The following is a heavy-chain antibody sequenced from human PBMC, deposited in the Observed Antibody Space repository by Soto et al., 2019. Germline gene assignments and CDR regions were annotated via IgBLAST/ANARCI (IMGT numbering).Heavy chain of an antibody. D-gene: IGHD6-13*01. CDR1: GYTFTSYA. CDR3: ARGSSWAHFDY. Sequence: QVQLVQSGAEVKKPGASVKVSFKPSGYTFTSYAIHWVRQAPGQGLEWMGWINTAKDNTQYSQNYQGRVTITRDTSASIVHMEVSSLRSEDTAVYYCARGSSWAHFDYWGQGTLVTASS. V-gene: IGHV1-3*04. J-gene: IGHJ4*02. CDR2: INTAKDNT.